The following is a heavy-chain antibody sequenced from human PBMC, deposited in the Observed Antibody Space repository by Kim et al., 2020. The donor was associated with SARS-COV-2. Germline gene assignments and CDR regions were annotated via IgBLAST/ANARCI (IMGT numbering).Heavy chain of an antibody. Sequence: GGSLRLSCAASGFTFSSYAMHWVRQAPGKGLEWVAVISYDGSNKYYADSVKGRFTISRDNSKNTLYLQMNSLRAEDTAVYYCAREHVVALFNWFDPWGQG. J-gene: IGHJ5*02. V-gene: IGHV3-30*04. D-gene: IGHD2-15*01. CDR2: ISYDGSNK. CDR1: GFTFSSYA. CDR3: AREHVVALFNWFDP.